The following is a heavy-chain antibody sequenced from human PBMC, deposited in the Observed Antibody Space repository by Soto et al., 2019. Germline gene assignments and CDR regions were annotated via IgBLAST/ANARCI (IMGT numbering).Heavy chain of an antibody. V-gene: IGHV4-39*01. CDR2: VYYSGST. Sequence: HYKIRIRQPPGKGLEWIGSVYYSGSTYYNAPLRGRATVSIDTSNSQFSLRLTSVTAADTAVYYCARATPYDGDSVTNYYMDIWGKGTSFTVSS. CDR3: ARATPYDGDSVTNYYMDI. D-gene: IGHD4-17*01. J-gene: IGHJ6*03. CDR1: HY.